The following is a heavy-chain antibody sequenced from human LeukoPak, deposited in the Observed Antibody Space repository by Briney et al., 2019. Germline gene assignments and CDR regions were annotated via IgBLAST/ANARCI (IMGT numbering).Heavy chain of an antibody. CDR1: GFTSTSYS. CDR3: AKGGKWDVTPFDY. J-gene: IGHJ4*02. Sequence: GGSLRLSCAASGFTSTSYSMNWVREAPGKGLEWVSTISGGGGSTYYADSVKGRFTISRDNSKNTLYLQVNSLRAEDTAVYYCAKGGKWDVTPFDYWGQGTLVTVS. V-gene: IGHV3-23*01. CDR2: ISGGGGST. D-gene: IGHD1-26*01.